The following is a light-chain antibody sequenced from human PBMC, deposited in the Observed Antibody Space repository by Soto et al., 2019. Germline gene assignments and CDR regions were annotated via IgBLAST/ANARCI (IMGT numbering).Light chain of an antibody. CDR1: SSNIGAGYD. CDR2: GNS. V-gene: IGLV1-40*01. CDR3: QSYDSSRSGFYV. Sequence: QSVLTQPPSVSGAPGQRVTISCTGSSSNIGAGYDVHWYQQLPGTAPKLLIYGNSNRPSGVPDRFSGSKSGTSASLAITGLQAEAEAEYYCQSYDSSRSGFYVFGTGTKLTVL. J-gene: IGLJ1*01.